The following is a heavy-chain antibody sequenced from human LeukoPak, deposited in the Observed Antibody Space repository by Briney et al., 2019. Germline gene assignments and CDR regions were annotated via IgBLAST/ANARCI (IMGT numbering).Heavy chain of an antibody. CDR3: ARADVDTAMVIP. CDR2: IYYSGST. J-gene: IGHJ5*02. D-gene: IGHD5-18*01. CDR1: GGSISSSSYY. V-gene: IGHV4-39*01. Sequence: PSETLSLTCTVSGGSISSSSYYWGWIRQPPGKGLEWIGSIYYSGSTYYNPSLKSRVTISVDTSKNQLSLKLSSVTAADTAVYYCARADVDTAMVIPWGQGTLVTVSS.